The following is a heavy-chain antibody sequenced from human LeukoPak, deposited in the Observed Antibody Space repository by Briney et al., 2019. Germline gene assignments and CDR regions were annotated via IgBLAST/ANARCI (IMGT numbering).Heavy chain of an antibody. CDR3: AKDFHGSGSYHFDY. Sequence: GGSLRLSCAASGFIFDDYDMNWVRQAPGKGLEWVSAISGSGGSTYYADSVKGRFTISRDNSKNTLYLQMNSLRAEDTAVYYCAKDFHGSGSYHFDYWGQGTLITVSS. V-gene: IGHV3-23*01. D-gene: IGHD3-10*01. J-gene: IGHJ4*02. CDR1: GFIFDDYD. CDR2: ISGSGGST.